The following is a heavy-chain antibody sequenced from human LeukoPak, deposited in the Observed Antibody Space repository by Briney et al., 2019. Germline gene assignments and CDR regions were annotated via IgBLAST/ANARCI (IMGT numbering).Heavy chain of an antibody. CDR3: ARGPYCSSTICYYYFDY. CDR1: GGPISNYY. CDR2: IYTSGNT. D-gene: IGHD2-2*01. J-gene: IGHJ4*02. V-gene: IGHV4-4*07. Sequence: ASETLSLTCTVSGGPISNYYGTWIRQPAGKGLEWIGRIYTSGNTNYNPSLESRVTMSIDTSKNQFSLKLTSVTAADTAVYYCARGPYCSSTICYYYFDYWGQGTPVTVSS.